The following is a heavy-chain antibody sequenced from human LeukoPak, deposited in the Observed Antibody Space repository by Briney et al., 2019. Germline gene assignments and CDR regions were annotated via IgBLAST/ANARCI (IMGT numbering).Heavy chain of an antibody. J-gene: IGHJ6*03. Sequence: GGSLRLSCAASGLTFSSYSMNWVRQAPGKGLEWVSSISSSSSYIYYADSVKGQFTISRDNAKNSLYLQMNSLRAEDTAVYYCARSGIAAADYYYMDVWGKGTTVTVSS. CDR3: ARSGIAAADYYYMDV. V-gene: IGHV3-21*01. CDR1: GLTFSSYS. D-gene: IGHD6-13*01. CDR2: ISSSSSYI.